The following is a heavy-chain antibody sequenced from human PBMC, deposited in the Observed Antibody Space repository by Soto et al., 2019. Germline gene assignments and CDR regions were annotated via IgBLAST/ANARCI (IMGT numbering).Heavy chain of an antibody. D-gene: IGHD5-12*01. CDR2: IRSKANSYAT. CDR1: GFTFSGSA. Sequence: GGSLRLSCAASGFTFSGSAMHWVRQASGKGLEWVGRIRSKANSYATTYAASVKGRFTISRDDSKNTAYLQMNSLKTEDTAVYYCTASVYDTFVDCWGRGTPVTVSS. V-gene: IGHV3-73*01. CDR3: TASVYDTFVDC. J-gene: IGHJ4*02.